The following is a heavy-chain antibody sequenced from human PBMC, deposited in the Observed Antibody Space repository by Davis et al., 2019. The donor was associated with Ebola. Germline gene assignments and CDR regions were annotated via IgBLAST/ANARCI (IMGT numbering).Heavy chain of an antibody. V-gene: IGHV3-7*03. Sequence: GESLKISCAASGFTFSSYWMSWVRQAPGKGLEWVANIKQDGSEKYYVDSVKGRFTISRDNDTNSLYLQMNSLRAEDTAVYYCTTVSQRQKGTYYYGMDVWGQGTTVTVSS. CDR1: GFTFSSYW. CDR2: IKQDGSEK. D-gene: IGHD4-17*01. CDR3: TTVSQRQKGTYYYGMDV. J-gene: IGHJ6*02.